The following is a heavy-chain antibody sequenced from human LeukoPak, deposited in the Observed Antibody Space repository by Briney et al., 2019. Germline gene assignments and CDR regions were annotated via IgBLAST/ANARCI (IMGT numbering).Heavy chain of an antibody. Sequence: GASVKVSCKASGGTFSSYAISWVRQAPGQGLEWMGGIIPIFGTANYAQKFQGRVTITADESTSTAYMELSSLRSEDTAVYYRARGPGYGDYTAYYYWGQGTLVTVSS. CDR2: IIPIFGTA. V-gene: IGHV1-69*13. CDR3: ARGPGYGDYTAYYY. J-gene: IGHJ4*02. CDR1: GGTFSSYA. D-gene: IGHD4-17*01.